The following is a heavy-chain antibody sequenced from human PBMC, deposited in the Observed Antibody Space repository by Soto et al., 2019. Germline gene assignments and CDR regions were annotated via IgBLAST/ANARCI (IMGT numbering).Heavy chain of an antibody. Sequence: SVKVSCKASGGTFSSYAISWVRQAPGQGLEWMGGIIPIFGTANYAQKFQGRVTITADESTSTAYMELSSLRSEDTAVYYCARLGYCSSTSCPSIKPHYYYYGMDVWGQ. J-gene: IGHJ6*02. CDR3: ARLGYCSSTSCPSIKPHYYYYGMDV. CDR1: GGTFSSYA. V-gene: IGHV1-69*13. D-gene: IGHD2-2*01. CDR2: IIPIFGTA.